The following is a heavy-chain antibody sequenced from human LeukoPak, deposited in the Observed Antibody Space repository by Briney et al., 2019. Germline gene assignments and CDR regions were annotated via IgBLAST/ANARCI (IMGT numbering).Heavy chain of an antibody. Sequence: PGGSLRLSCAASGFTFSSYWMHWVRQAPGKGLVWVSRIKSEGSSTSYADSVQGRFTISRDNAKNTLYLQMNSLRAEDTAVYYCASQTVVGATDYWGQGTLVTVSS. CDR1: GFTFSSYW. J-gene: IGHJ4*02. V-gene: IGHV3-74*01. CDR3: ASQTVVGATDY. D-gene: IGHD1-26*01. CDR2: IKSEGSST.